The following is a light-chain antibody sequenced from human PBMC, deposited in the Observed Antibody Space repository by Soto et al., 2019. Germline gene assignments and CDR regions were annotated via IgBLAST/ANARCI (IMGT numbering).Light chain of an antibody. V-gene: IGLV2-14*01. CDR2: QVT. CDR3: SSYTAVSTDIL. Sequence: QSALTQPASVSGSPGQSITISCTGTSSDVGSYNFVSWYQQHAGTAPKLIIYQVTNRPSGVSDRFSASKSGDTASLTISGLQAEDEAFYYCSSYTAVSTDILFGGGTKLTVL. CDR1: SSDVGSYNF. J-gene: IGLJ2*01.